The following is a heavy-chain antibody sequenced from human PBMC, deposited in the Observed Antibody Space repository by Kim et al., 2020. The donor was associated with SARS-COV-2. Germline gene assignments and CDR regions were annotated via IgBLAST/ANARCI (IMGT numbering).Heavy chain of an antibody. V-gene: IGHV4-59*08. J-gene: IGHJ3*02. CDR1: GGSISSYY. D-gene: IGHD1-7*01. CDR3: ARLGKGSYNWNYGKVLDAFDI. CDR2: IYYSGST. Sequence: SETLSLTCTVSGGSISSYYWSWIRQPPGKGLELIAYIYYSGSTNYNPSLKSRVTISVDTSKNQFSLKLSSVTAADTAVYYCARLGKGSYNWNYGKVLDAFDIWGQGTMVTVSS.